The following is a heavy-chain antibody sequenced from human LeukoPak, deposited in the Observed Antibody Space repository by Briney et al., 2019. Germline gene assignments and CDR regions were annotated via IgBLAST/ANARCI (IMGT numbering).Heavy chain of an antibody. CDR3: TTGGIVVVPAAIDY. V-gene: IGHV3-15*01. J-gene: IGHJ4*02. CDR1: GFTFSNAW. D-gene: IGHD2-2*01. Sequence: PGGSLRLSCAASGFTFSNAWMSWVRQAPGKGLEWVGRIKSKTDGGTTDYAAPVKGRFTISRDDSKNTLYLQMNSLKTEDTAVYYCTTGGIVVVPAAIDYWGQGTLVTVSS. CDR2: IKSKTDGGTT.